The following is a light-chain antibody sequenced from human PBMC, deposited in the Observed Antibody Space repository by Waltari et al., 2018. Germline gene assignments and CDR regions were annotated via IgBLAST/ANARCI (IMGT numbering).Light chain of an antibody. V-gene: IGKV3-20*01. CDR1: QSVTRA. J-gene: IGKJ1*01. CDR2: GAS. CDR3: QHYLRLPVT. Sequence: EIVLTQSPGTLSLSPGESATLSCRPSQSVTRALAGYQQKPGQAPRLLIYGASNRATGIPDRFSGSGSGTDFSLTISSLEPEDFAVYYCQHYLRLPVTFGQGTKVEVK.